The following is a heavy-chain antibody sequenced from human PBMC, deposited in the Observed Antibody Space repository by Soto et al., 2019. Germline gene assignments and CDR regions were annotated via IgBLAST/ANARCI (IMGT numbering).Heavy chain of an antibody. CDR2: IYYSGST. V-gene: IGHV4-30-4*01. CDR1: GGSISSGDYY. Sequence: ASETLSLTCAVSGGSISSGDYYWSWIRQPPGKGLEWIGYIYYSGSTYYNPSLKSRVTISVDTSKNQFSLKLSSVTAADTAVYYCARVSPPGDVLVPAAARPWGQGTLVTSPQ. CDR3: ARVSPPGDVLVPAAARP. J-gene: IGHJ5*02. D-gene: IGHD2-2*01.